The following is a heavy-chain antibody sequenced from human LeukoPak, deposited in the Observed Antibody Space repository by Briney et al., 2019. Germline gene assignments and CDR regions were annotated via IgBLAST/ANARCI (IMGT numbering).Heavy chain of an antibody. Sequence: SVKVSCKASGGTFSSYAISWVRQAPGQGLEWMGGIIPIFGTANYAQKFQGRVTITADESTSTAYMELSSLRSEDTAVYYCAKAPPYKKYFDYWGQGTLVTVSS. V-gene: IGHV1-69*13. J-gene: IGHJ4*02. CDR3: AKAPPYKKYFDY. CDR1: GGTFSSYA. CDR2: IIPIFGTA. D-gene: IGHD1-1*01.